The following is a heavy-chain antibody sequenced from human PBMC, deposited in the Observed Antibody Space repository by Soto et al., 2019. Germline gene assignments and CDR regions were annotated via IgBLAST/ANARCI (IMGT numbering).Heavy chain of an antibody. Sequence: ASVKVSCKASGYTFTRSGISWVRQAPGQRLEWMGWISIYNGNTKYSQKFQGRVTITRDTSTSTAYMELSSLRSEDTAVYYCARDPSYYGMDVWGQGTTVTVSS. CDR1: GYTFTRSG. V-gene: IGHV1-18*01. J-gene: IGHJ6*02. CDR3: ARDPSYYGMDV. CDR2: ISIYNGNT.